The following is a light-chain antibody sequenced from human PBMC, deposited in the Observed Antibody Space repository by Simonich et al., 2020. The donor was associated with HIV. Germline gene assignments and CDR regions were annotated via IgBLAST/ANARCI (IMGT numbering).Light chain of an antibody. CDR2: WAS. CDR1: QSVLSSSNNKNY. J-gene: IGKJ1*01. CDR3: QQYYTTPRT. V-gene: IGKV4-1*01. Sequence: DIVMTQSPDSLAVSLGERATINCKSSQSVLSSSNNKNYLVWYQRNPGQPPKLLIYWASTRESWVPDRFSGSGSGTDFTLTISSLQAEDVAVYYCQQYYTTPRTFGQGTKVEIK.